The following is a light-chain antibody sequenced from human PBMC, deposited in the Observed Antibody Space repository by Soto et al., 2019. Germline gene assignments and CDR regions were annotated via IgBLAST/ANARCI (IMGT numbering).Light chain of an antibody. J-gene: IGLJ2*01. V-gene: IGLV2-14*03. CDR3: TSWTTSTSMI. CDR2: DVN. CDR1: SSDIGAYNF. Sequence: QSALTQPASVSGSPGQSITISCTGTSSDIGAYNFVSWYQQHPGKDPKLMLYDVNIRPSGVSNRFSGSKSVNTASLTISVLKAEDEADYYCTSWTTSTSMIFGGWTKLTVL.